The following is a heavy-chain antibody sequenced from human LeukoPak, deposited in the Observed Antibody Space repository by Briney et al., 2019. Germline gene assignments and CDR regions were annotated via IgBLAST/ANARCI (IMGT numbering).Heavy chain of an antibody. D-gene: IGHD4-23*01. Sequence: PGGSLRLSCAASGFTFSNYSMNWVRQAPGKGLEWVSYISSSSSTIYYADSVKGRFTISRDNAKNSLYLQMNSLRAEDTAVYYCARGLGVTRFDYWGQGTLVTVSS. V-gene: IGHV3-48*04. CDR3: ARGLGVTRFDY. CDR1: GFTFSNYS. CDR2: ISSSSSTI. J-gene: IGHJ4*02.